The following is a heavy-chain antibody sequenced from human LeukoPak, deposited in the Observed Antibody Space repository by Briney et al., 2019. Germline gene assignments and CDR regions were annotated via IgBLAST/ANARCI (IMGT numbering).Heavy chain of an antibody. CDR1: GYTFTGYY. CDR3: VRAPYYDFWSGYPDAFDI. J-gene: IGHJ3*02. CDR2: INPNSGGT. Sequence: GSVKVSCKASGYTFTGYYMHWVRQAPGQGLEWMGWINPNSGGTNYAQKFQGRVTMTRDTSISTAYMELSRLRSDDTAVYYCVRAPYYDFWSGYPDAFDIWGQGTMVTVSS. V-gene: IGHV1-2*02. D-gene: IGHD3-3*01.